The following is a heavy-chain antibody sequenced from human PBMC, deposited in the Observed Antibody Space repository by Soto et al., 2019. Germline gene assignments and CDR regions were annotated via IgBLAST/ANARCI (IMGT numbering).Heavy chain of an antibody. CDR3: ERVSADGTGWFDS. V-gene: IGHV4-31*03. D-gene: IGHD6-13*01. CDR1: GASISSGGFY. CDR2: IDYRGRT. Sequence: QVQLQESGPGLVQPSQTLSLTCTVSGASISSGGFYWSWIRQFPGKGLEWIGYIDYRGRTFYNPSLKIRATSSRDTSKSQSSLIVMSVTAAATAVFYCERVSADGTGWFDSWGQGTLVTVSS. J-gene: IGHJ5*01.